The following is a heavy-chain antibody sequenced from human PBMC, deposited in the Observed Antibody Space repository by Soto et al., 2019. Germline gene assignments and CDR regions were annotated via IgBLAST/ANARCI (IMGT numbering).Heavy chain of an antibody. CDR1: GYSFSRFY. V-gene: IGHV5-51*01. Sequence: GESLKISCKGSGYSFSRFYIGWVRQMPGKGLEWMGIIYPGDSDTRYSPSFQGQVTISADKSLSTAYLQWISLKASDTAMYYCARLPDIEHPAAGGDYHYGMDVWGQGTTVTVSS. J-gene: IGHJ6*02. D-gene: IGHD1-26*01. CDR2: IYPGDSDT. CDR3: ARLPDIEHPAAGGDYHYGMDV.